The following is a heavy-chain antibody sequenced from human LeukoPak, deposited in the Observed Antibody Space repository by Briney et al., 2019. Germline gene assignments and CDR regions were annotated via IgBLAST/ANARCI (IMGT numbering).Heavy chain of an antibody. V-gene: IGHV4-34*01. Sequence: SETLSLTCAVYGGSFSGYYWSWIRQPPGKGLEWIGEINHSGSTYYNPSLKSRVTISVDTSKNQFSLKLSSVTAADTAVYYCARVIYGDYFVDYWGQGTLVTVSS. CDR3: ARVIYGDYFVDY. J-gene: IGHJ4*02. CDR1: GGSFSGYY. D-gene: IGHD4-17*01. CDR2: INHSGST.